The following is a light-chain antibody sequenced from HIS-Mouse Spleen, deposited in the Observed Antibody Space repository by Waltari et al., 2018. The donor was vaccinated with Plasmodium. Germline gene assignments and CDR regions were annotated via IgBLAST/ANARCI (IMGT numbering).Light chain of an antibody. CDR1: SSDVGGYNY. Sequence: QSALTQPPSASGSPGQSVTISCTGTSSDVGGYNYVSWNQQHPGKAPKSMIYEVSKLPSGVPERFSGSKSGNTASLTVSGLQAEDEADYYCSSYAGSNNLVFGGGTKLTVL. CDR3: SSYAGSNNLV. V-gene: IGLV2-8*01. J-gene: IGLJ2*01. CDR2: EVS.